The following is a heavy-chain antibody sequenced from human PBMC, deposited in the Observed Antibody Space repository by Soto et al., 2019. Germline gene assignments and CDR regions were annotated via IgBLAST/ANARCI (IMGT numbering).Heavy chain of an antibody. J-gene: IGHJ2*01. V-gene: IGHV3-21*01. CDR2: ISSSSSYI. CDR3: ASSRNHLAVAGFIDL. CDR1: GFTFSSYS. Sequence: EVQLVESGGGLVKPGGSLRLSCAASGFTFSSYSMNWVRQAPGKGLDWVSSISSSSSYIYYADAVKGLSTISRDNAKNSLYLQLNSLRAEDTAVYYCASSRNHLAVAGFIDLWGRGTLVTVSS. D-gene: IGHD6-19*01.